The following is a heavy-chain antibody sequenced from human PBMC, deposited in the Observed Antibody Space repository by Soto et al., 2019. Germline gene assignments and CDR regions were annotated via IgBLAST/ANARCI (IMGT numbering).Heavy chain of an antibody. Sequence: QVQLVQSGAEVKKPGSSVKVSCKASGGTFSSYTISWVRQAPGQGLEWMGRIIPILGIANYEEKFQGRVKITADKSTSTAYMELSSLRSEDTAVYYCAIVGQQLVRLPRGYDYWGQGTLVTVSS. V-gene: IGHV1-69*02. CDR3: AIVGQQLVRLPRGYDY. CDR1: GGTFSSYT. CDR2: IIPILGIA. D-gene: IGHD6-13*01. J-gene: IGHJ4*02.